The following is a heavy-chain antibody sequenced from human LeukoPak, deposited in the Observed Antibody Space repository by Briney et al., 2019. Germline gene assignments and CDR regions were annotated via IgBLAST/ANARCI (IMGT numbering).Heavy chain of an antibody. CDR2: INPNSGGT. D-gene: IGHD2-2*01. Sequence: ASVKVSCKASGYTFTGYYMHWVRQAPGQGLEGMGWINPNSGGTNYAQKFQGRVTMTRDTSISTAYMELSRLRSDDTAVYYCAKDIVVVPAATRGFDPWGQGTLVTVSS. J-gene: IGHJ5*02. CDR3: AKDIVVVPAATRGFDP. V-gene: IGHV1-2*02. CDR1: GYTFTGYY.